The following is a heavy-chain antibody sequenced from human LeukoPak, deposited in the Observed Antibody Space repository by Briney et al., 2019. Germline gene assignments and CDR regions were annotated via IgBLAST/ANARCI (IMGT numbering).Heavy chain of an antibody. CDR3: ARVSEAMAYYFDY. J-gene: IGHJ4*02. CDR1: GFTFSSYS. V-gene: IGHV3-21*04. D-gene: IGHD5-18*01. CDR2: ISSSSSYI. Sequence: GGSLRLSCAASGFTFSSYSMNWVRQAPGKGLEWVSSISSSSSYIYYADSVKGRFTISRDNAKNSLYLQMNSLRAEDTAVYYCARVSEAMAYYFDYWGQGTPVTVSS.